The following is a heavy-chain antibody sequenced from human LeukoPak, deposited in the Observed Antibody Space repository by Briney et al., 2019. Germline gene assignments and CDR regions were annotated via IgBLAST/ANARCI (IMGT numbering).Heavy chain of an antibody. J-gene: IGHJ6*02. V-gene: IGHV3-43*01. CDR3: AKDMEYDSSGYYYYYYGMDV. D-gene: IGHD3-22*01. CDR2: ISWDDGST. CDR1: GFTFDDYT. Sequence: GGPLRLSCAASGFTFDDYTMHWVRQAPGKGLEGVPLISWDDGSTYYADSVKGRFTISRDNSKNSMYLQMNSLRTEDTALYYCAKDMEYDSSGYYYYYYGMDVWGQGTTFTLSS.